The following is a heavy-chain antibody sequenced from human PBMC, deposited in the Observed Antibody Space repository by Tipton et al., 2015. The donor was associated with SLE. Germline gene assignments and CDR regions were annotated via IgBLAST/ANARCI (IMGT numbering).Heavy chain of an antibody. Sequence: TLSLTCTVSGGSISSGGYYWSWIRQHPGKGLEWIGYIYYSVSTYYNPSLKSRVTISVDTSKNQFSLKLSSVTAADTAVYYCARDTGAAAGSDAFDIWGQGTMVTVSS. CDR1: GGSISSGGYY. CDR2: IYYSVST. CDR3: ARDTGAAAGSDAFDI. V-gene: IGHV4-31*03. D-gene: IGHD6-13*01. J-gene: IGHJ3*02.